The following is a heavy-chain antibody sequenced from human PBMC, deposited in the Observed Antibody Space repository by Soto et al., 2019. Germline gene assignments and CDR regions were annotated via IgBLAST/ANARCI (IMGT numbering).Heavy chain of an antibody. J-gene: IGHJ6*02. CDR2: IYWDDDK. D-gene: IGHD3-3*01. V-gene: IGHV2-5*02. Sequence: QITLKESGPTLVKPTQTLTLTCTFSGFSLSTSGVGVGWIRQPPGKALEWLALIYWDDDKRYSPSLKSRLTLTKDTSKNQVVLTMTNMDPVDTATYYCARRITIFGVVINDYYGMDVWGQGTTVTVSS. CDR3: ARRITIFGVVINDYYGMDV. CDR1: GFSLSTSGVG.